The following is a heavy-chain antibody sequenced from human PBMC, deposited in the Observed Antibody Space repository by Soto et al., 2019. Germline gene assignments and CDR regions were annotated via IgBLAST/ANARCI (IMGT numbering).Heavy chain of an antibody. J-gene: IGHJ4*02. D-gene: IGHD3-22*01. V-gene: IGHV1-18*01. Sequence: ASVKVSCKASGYTFTSYGISWVRQAPGQGLEWMGWISAYNGNTNYAQKLQGRVTMTTDTSTSTAYMELRSLRSGDTAVYYCARDRYYDSSGYYYPHYWGQGTLVTVSS. CDR3: ARDRYYDSSGYYYPHY. CDR2: ISAYNGNT. CDR1: GYTFTSYG.